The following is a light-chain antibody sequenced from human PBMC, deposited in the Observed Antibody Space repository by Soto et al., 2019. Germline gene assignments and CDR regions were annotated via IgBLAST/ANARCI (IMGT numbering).Light chain of an antibody. V-gene: IGKV1-5*01. CDR3: QQYYRSSIT. Sequence: VGDRVTITCRASQSLNNYLAWYQQKPGKAPKLLIYDASTLERGVPSRFSGTGSGTEFTLTISSLQPDDFATYYCQQYYRSSITFGQGTRLEIK. CDR2: DAS. J-gene: IGKJ5*01. CDR1: QSLNNY.